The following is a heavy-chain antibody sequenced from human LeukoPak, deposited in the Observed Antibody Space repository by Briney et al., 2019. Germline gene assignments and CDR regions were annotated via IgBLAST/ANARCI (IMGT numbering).Heavy chain of an antibody. CDR2: INWNGGST. J-gene: IGHJ4*02. CDR3: ARDQGGVLGQLVAY. V-gene: IGHV3-20*04. Sequence: PGGSLRLSCAASGFTFDDYGMSWVRHAPGKGLDWVSGINWNGGSTAYADSVKGRFTISRDNAKNSLYMQMNSLRAEDTALYYCARDQGGVLGQLVAYWGQGTLVTVSS. CDR1: GFTFDDYG. D-gene: IGHD6-6*01.